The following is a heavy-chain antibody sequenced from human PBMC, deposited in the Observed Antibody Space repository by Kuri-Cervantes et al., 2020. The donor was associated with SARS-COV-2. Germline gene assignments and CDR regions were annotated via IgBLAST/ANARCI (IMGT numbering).Heavy chain of an antibody. Sequence: GGSLRLSCAASGFTFSSYWMSWVRQAPGKGLEWVANIKQDGSEKYYVDSVKGRFTISRDNSKTTLYLQMNSLRAEDTAVYYCGLASGSSYSPNYWGQGTLVTVSS. J-gene: IGHJ4*02. V-gene: IGHV3-7*03. CDR3: GLASGSSYSPNY. D-gene: IGHD3-10*01. CDR2: IKQDGSEK. CDR1: GFTFSSYW.